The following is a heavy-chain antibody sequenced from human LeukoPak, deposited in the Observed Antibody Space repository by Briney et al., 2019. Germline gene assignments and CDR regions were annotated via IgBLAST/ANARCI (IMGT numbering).Heavy chain of an antibody. Sequence: SGTLSLTCGVSGGSITSTNWWSWVRQPPGQGLEWTGEISLTGRTNYNPSLIGRVIMSLDESRNQLSLTLTSVTAADTAMYYCTRESGPYCPFGYWGQGTLVVIPS. CDR2: ISLTGRT. CDR3: TRESGPYCPFGY. J-gene: IGHJ4*02. D-gene: IGHD1-26*01. V-gene: IGHV4-4*02. CDR1: GGSITSTNW.